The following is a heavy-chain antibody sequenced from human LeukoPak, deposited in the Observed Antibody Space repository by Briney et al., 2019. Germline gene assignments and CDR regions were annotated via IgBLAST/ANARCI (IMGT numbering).Heavy chain of an antibody. CDR3: ASPAEGFWSGYYESRWSGGAIDY. J-gene: IGHJ4*02. CDR2: ISGSGGST. Sequence: GGSLRLSCAASGFTFSSYAMNWVRQAPGKGLEWVSAISGSGGSTYYADSVKGRFTISRDNSKNTLYLQMNSLRAEDTAVYYCASPAEGFWSGYYESRWSGGAIDYWGQGTLVTVSS. D-gene: IGHD3-3*01. CDR1: GFTFSSYA. V-gene: IGHV3-23*01.